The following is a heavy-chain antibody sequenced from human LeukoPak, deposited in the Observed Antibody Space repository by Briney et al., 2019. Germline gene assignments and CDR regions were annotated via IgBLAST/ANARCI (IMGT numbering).Heavy chain of an antibody. CDR2: INHSGST. CDR3: ARAYCSGNTCYGLDY. CDR1: GGSFSGYY. J-gene: IGHJ4*02. D-gene: IGHD2-15*01. Sequence: SSETLSLTCAVYGGSFSGYYWSWIRQPPGKGLEWIGEINHSGSTNYNPSLKSRVTISVDTSKNQFSLRLSSVTAADTAVYYCARAYCSGNTCYGLDYWGQGTLVTVSS. V-gene: IGHV4-34*01.